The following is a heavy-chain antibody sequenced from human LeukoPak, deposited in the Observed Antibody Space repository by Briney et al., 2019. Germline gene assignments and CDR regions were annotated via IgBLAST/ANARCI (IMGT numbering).Heavy chain of an antibody. Sequence: ASVKVSCKASGYTFTTYSMHWVRQAPGQGLEWMAIINLSGGSTDYTQKFQGRVTMTRDTSTSTVYMELSSLRSEDTAVYYCARDRSGSSGYVDYYFDYWGQGTLVTVSS. D-gene: IGHD3-22*01. CDR1: GYTFTTYS. CDR3: ARDRSGSSGYVDYYFDY. V-gene: IGHV1-46*01. CDR2: INLSGGST. J-gene: IGHJ4*02.